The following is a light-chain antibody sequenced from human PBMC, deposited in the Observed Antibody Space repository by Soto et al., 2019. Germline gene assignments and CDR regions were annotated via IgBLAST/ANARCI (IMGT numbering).Light chain of an antibody. CDR3: MQALQTQFT. Sequence: DIVMTQSPLSLPVTPGEPASISCRSSQSLLHSNGYNYLDWYLQKPGQSPQLLIYLGSNRASGVPDRFSGSGSGTDFTLKISRVEAEDVGVYYFMQALQTQFTFGPGTKVDIK. CDR1: QSLLHSNGYNY. CDR2: LGS. J-gene: IGKJ3*01. V-gene: IGKV2-28*01.